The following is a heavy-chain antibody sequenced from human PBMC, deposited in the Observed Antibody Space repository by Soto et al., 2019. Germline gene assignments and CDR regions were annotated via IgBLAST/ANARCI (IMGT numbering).Heavy chain of an antibody. J-gene: IGHJ4*02. Sequence: ASVKVSCKASGYTFTGYYMHWVRQAPGQGLEWMGWINPNSGGTNYAQKFQGRVTITADESTSTAYMELSSLRSEDTAVYYCARAPDLYYYDSSGYYRAVFDYWGQGTLVTVSS. CDR3: ARAPDLYYYDSSGYYRAVFDY. CDR1: GYTFTGYY. D-gene: IGHD3-22*01. CDR2: INPNSGGT. V-gene: IGHV1-2*02.